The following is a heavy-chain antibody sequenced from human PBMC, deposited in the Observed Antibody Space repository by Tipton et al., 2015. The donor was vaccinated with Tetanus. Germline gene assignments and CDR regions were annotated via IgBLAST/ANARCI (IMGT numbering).Heavy chain of an antibody. D-gene: IGHD6-19*01. CDR2: FSPYNGDT. J-gene: IGHJ4*02. CDR3: ARLVRQWLVPEDY. CDR1: GYTFSNYG. Sequence: QVQLVQSGAEMKKPGASVKVSCKASGYTFSNYGITWVRQAPGQGLEWMGWFSPYNGDTFFAQNIHGRVTMTTDTSTSTAYMELRSVRSDDTAVYYCARLVRQWLVPEDYWGQGTLVAVSA. V-gene: IGHV1-18*01.